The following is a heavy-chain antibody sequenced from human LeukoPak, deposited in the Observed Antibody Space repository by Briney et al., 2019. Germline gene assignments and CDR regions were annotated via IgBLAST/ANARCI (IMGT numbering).Heavy chain of an antibody. V-gene: IGHV1-18*01. CDR1: GYTFTSYG. CDR3: ARDSLLWFGESGAPNWFDP. Sequence: ASVKVSCKASGYTFTSYGISWVRQAPGQGLEWMGWISAYNRNTNYAQKLQGRVTMTTDTSTSTAYMELRSLRSDDTAVYYCARDSLLWFGESGAPNWFDPWGQGTLVTVSS. D-gene: IGHD3-10*01. CDR2: ISAYNRNT. J-gene: IGHJ5*02.